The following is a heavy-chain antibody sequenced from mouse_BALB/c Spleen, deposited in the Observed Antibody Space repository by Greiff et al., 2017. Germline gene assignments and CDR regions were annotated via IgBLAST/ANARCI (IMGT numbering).Heavy chain of an antibody. D-gene: IGHD2-1*01. CDR2: IRNKANGYTT. Sequence: EVQGVESGGGLVQPGGSLRLSCATSGFTFTDYYMSWVRQPPGKALEWLGFIRNKANGYTTEYSASVKGRFTISRDNSQSILYLQMNTLRAEDSATYYCARDKGGNYRYYAMDYWGQGTSVTVSS. J-gene: IGHJ4*01. CDR1: GFTFTDYY. CDR3: ARDKGGNYRYYAMDY. V-gene: IGHV7-3*02.